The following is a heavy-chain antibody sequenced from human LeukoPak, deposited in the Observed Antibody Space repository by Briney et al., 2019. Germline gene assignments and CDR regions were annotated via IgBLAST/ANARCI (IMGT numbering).Heavy chain of an antibody. Sequence: SETLSLTCTVSGGSISSGDYYWSWIRQPPGKGLEWIGYIYYSGSTNYNPSLKSRVTISVDTSKNQFSLKLSSVTAADTAVYYCARGVATVGSLAYWGQGTLVTVSS. CDR2: IYYSGST. CDR3: ARGVATVGSLAY. CDR1: GGSISSGDYY. J-gene: IGHJ4*02. V-gene: IGHV4-61*08. D-gene: IGHD4-4*01.